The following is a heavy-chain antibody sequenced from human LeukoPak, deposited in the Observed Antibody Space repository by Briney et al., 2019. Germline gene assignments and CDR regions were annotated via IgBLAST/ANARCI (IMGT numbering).Heavy chain of an antibody. V-gene: IGHV1-8*01. D-gene: IGHD2-15*01. CDR3: ASGGPQEYCSGGSCRYFDY. J-gene: IGHJ4*02. CDR2: MNAKSGRK. Sequence: ASANVSCKASRYTFSSCDFNWVGQAARRGVEGMGGMNAKSGRKGYEQKFEGRVTMNRNASISKAYMEVSSLRSEDTAVYYCASGGPQEYCSGGSCRYFDYWGQGTLVTVSS. CDR1: RYTFSSCD.